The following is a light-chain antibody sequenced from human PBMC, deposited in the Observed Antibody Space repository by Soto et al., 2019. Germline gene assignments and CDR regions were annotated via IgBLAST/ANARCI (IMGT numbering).Light chain of an antibody. V-gene: IGKV3D-15*01. CDR2: GAS. Sequence: EIVMTQSPATLSVSPGERATLSCRASQTVNSNLAWYQKKPGQAPRLLIYGASTRAPGIPARFSGSGSGTEFTLTISSLQSEDFAVYYCQQYNNWPPYTFGQGTQLEIK. CDR3: QQYNNWPPYT. CDR1: QTVNSN. J-gene: IGKJ2*01.